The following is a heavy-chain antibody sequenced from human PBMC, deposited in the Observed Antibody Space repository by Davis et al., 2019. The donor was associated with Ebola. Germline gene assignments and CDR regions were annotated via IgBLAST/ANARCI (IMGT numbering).Heavy chain of an antibody. CDR1: GYSFTDYW. J-gene: IGHJ4*02. D-gene: IGHD1-26*01. V-gene: IGHV5-51*01. Sequence: GESLKISCKVSGYSFTDYWIGWVRQMPGKGLEWMGIIYPGGPDTTYSPSFQGQVTISADKSINTAYLQWSSLRASDTAMYYCARRVVGFDYWGQGTLVTVSS. CDR3: ARRVVGFDY. CDR2: IYPGGPDT.